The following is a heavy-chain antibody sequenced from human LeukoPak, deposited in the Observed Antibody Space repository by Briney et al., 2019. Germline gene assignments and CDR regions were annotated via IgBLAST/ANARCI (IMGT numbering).Heavy chain of an antibody. Sequence: GGSLRLSCAASGFTFSSYGMHWVRQATGKGLEWVAVIWYDGSNKYYADSVKGRFTISRDNSKNTLYLQMNSLRAEDTAVYYCARGPAEYYDFWSGYYFPPSFDYWGQGTLVTVSS. J-gene: IGHJ4*02. CDR2: IWYDGSNK. CDR3: ARGPAEYYDFWSGYYFPPSFDY. V-gene: IGHV3-33*01. CDR1: GFTFSSYG. D-gene: IGHD3-3*01.